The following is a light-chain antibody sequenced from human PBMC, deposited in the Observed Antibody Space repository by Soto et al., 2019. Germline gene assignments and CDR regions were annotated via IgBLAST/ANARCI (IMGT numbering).Light chain of an antibody. CDR2: KAS. Sequence: DIQMTQSPSTLSASVGDRVTITCRASQTISSWLAWYQQKPGKAPKLLIYKASTLESGVPSRFSGSGSGSEFPLTISSLQPDDFATYYYQEYNSYSLTFGGGTKVEIK. V-gene: IGKV1-5*03. CDR3: QEYNSYSLT. CDR1: QTISSW. J-gene: IGKJ4*01.